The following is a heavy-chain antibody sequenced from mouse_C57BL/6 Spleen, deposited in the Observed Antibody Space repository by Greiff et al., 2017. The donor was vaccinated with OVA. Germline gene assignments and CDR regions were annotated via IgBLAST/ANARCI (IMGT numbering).Heavy chain of an antibody. CDR1: GYTFTSYW. CDR3: ARSIYYDYDQGYYYAMDY. J-gene: IGHJ4*01. Sequence: QVQLQQSGAELVKPGASVKLSCKASGYTFTSYWMHWVKQRPGQGLEWIGMIHPNSGSTNYNEKFKSKATLTVDKSSSTAYMQLSSLTSEDSAVXYCARSIYYDYDQGYYYAMDYWGQGTSVTVSS. CDR2: IHPNSGST. V-gene: IGHV1-64*01. D-gene: IGHD2-4*01.